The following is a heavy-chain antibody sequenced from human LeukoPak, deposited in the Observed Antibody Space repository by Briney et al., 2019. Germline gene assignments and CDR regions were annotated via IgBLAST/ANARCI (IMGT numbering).Heavy chain of an antibody. CDR1: GFTFSSYA. V-gene: IGHV3-23*01. Sequence: GGSLRLSCAASGFTFSSYAMSWVRQAPGKGLEWVSAISGSGGSTYYADSVKGRFTISRDNSKNTPYLQMNSLRAEDTAVYYCEKGHSRGHHYGRFDYWGQGTLVTVSS. D-gene: IGHD3-22*01. CDR3: EKGHSRGHHYGRFDY. CDR2: ISGSGGST. J-gene: IGHJ4*02.